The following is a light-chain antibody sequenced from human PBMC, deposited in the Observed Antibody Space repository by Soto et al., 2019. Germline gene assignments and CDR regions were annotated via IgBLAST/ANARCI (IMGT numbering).Light chain of an antibody. CDR2: GAS. V-gene: IGKV3-15*01. CDR3: QQYNNWLYT. CDR1: QSVSSN. J-gene: IGKJ2*01. Sequence: EIVMTQSPVTLSVSPGERATLSCRASQSVSSNLAWYQQKPGQAPRLLIYGASTRATGTPVRFSGSGSGTEFTLTISSLQSEDSAVYHCQQYNNWLYTFGQGTKLEIK.